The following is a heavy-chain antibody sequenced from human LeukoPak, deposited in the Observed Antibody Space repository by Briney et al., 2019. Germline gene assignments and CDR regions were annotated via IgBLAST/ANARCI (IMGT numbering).Heavy chain of an antibody. Sequence: PGGSLRLSCAASGFIFRDYWMTWVRQAPGKGLEWVADIKQDGSVKSYVDSVRGRLTISRDNAKNSLYLQMNSLRAEDTAVYYCARIVELSLDVWGQGTTVTVSP. J-gene: IGHJ3*01. CDR1: GFIFRDYW. CDR2: IKQDGSVK. CDR3: ARIVELSLDV. D-gene: IGHD1-26*01. V-gene: IGHV3-7*03.